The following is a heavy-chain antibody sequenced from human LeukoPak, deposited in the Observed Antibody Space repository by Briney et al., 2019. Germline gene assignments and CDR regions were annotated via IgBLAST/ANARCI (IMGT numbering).Heavy chain of an antibody. J-gene: IGHJ6*02. CDR3: ARVTTYYSYAMDV. CDR1: GSTFSSYA. Sequence: TGGSLRLSCAASGSTFSSYAMHWVRQAPGKGLEWVAVISYDGSNKYYADSVKGRFTISRDSSKNTLYLQMNTLRAEDTAVYYCARVTTYYSYAMDVWGQGTTVTVSS. V-gene: IGHV3-30*14. CDR2: ISYDGSNK. D-gene: IGHD1-1*01.